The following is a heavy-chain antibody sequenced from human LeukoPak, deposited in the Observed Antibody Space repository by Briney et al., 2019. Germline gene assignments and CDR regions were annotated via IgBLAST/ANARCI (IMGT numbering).Heavy chain of an antibody. CDR2: ISSSSSYI. Sequence: PGGSLRLSCAASGFTFGNYRMNWVRQTPGKGLEWVSSISSSSSYIYYTDSVKGRFTISRDNAKNSLYLQMNRLRAEDTAVYYCARSLSGEAYYFDYWGQGTLVTVSS. J-gene: IGHJ4*02. V-gene: IGHV3-21*01. CDR3: ARSLSGEAYYFDY. CDR1: GFTFGNYR. D-gene: IGHD7-27*01.